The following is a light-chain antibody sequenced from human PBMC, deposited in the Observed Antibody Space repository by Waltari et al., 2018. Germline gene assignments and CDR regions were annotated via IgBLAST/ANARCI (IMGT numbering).Light chain of an antibody. J-gene: IGKJ1*01. Sequence: EIVLTQSPGTLSLSPGESATLPCRTSQGVTRALAWYQQKPGQAPRLLIYGASNRATGIPDRFSGSGSGTDFSLTISSLEPEDFAVYYCQHYLRLPVTFGQGTKVEVK. CDR3: QHYLRLPVT. CDR1: QGVTRA. V-gene: IGKV3-20*01. CDR2: GAS.